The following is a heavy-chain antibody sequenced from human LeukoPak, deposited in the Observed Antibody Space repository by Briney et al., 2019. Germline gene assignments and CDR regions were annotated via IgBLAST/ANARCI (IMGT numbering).Heavy chain of an antibody. CDR3: ARGLMGIEGWFDP. D-gene: IGHD7-27*01. J-gene: IGHJ5*02. CDR1: GFTFSSYG. V-gene: IGHV3-33*01. CDR2: ILYDGSNK. Sequence: GGSLSLSCAASGFTFSSYGMHWVRQAPGKVLEWVAGILYDGSNKCYADSLKGRFTISIYNSKNTLYLQMNSLRAEDTAVYYCARGLMGIEGWFDPWGQGTLVTVSS.